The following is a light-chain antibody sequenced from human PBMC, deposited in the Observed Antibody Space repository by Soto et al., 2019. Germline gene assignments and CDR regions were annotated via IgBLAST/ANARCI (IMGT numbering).Light chain of an antibody. J-gene: IGKJ4*01. CDR3: QQLRRYPST. V-gene: IGKV1-9*01. CDR2: AAS. CDR1: QDIAIY. Sequence: IQLTQSPSSLSASVGDRVTITCRASQDIAIYLAWYQQKPGEAPKLLIYAASTLYGGVPSRFSGSGSGTDFALTITSLQAEDFATYYCQQLRRYPSTCGGGTKVEIK.